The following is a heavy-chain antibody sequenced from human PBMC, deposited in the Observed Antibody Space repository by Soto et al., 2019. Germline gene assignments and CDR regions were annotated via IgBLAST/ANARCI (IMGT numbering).Heavy chain of an antibody. CDR1: GFTFSSYG. CDR2: ISYDGSNK. V-gene: IGHV3-30*18. CDR3: AKGGGYSSSPSYYFDY. Sequence: PGGSLRLSCAASGFTFSSYGMHWARQAPGKGLEWVAVISYDGSNKYYADSVKGRFTISRDNSKNTLYLQMNSLRAEDTAVYYCAKGGGYSSSPSYYFDYWGQGTLVTVSS. D-gene: IGHD6-13*01. J-gene: IGHJ4*02.